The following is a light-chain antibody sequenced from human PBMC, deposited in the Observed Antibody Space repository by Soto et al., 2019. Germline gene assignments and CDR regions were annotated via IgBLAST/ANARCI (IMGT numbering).Light chain of an antibody. J-gene: IGLJ1*01. CDR1: SSDVGGYHY. CDR2: EVS. Sequence: QSVLTQPPSASGSPGQSVTISCTGTSSDVGGYHYVSWYQQHPGTAPKLLIFEVSNRPSGVPDRFSGSKSGNTASLTISGLQAEDEADYYCSLYTSSPTFVFGTGTKLTVL. V-gene: IGLV2-18*01. CDR3: SLYTSSPTFV.